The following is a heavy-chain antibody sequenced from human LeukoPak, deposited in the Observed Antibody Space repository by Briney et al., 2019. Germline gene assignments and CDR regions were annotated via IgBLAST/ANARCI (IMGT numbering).Heavy chain of an antibody. CDR2: INPTGDST. V-gene: IGHV1-46*01. CDR3: ARVAAEVVGVPGAIGFGWVRRDYYYMDV. CDR1: GYTFTGYY. J-gene: IGHJ6*03. Sequence: GASLKVSCKASGYTFTGYYMHWVRQTPGEGLEWMGIINPTGDSTSYAQKFQGRVTMTRDMSTSTVYMEMSRLRSEDTAVYYCARVAAEVVGVPGAIGFGWVRRDYYYMDVWGKGTTVTVSS. D-gene: IGHD2-2*02.